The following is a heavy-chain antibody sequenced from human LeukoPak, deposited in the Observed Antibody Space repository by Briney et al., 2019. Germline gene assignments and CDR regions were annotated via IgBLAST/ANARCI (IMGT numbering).Heavy chain of an antibody. J-gene: IGHJ6*03. CDR3: ARAYYDILTGRPHYYYYMDV. CDR1: GGSISSGSYY. CDR2: IYTSGST. Sequence: SETLPLTCTVSGGSISSGSYYWSWIRQPAGKGLEWIGRIYTSGSTNYNPSLKSRVTISVDTSKNQFSLKLSSVTAADTAVYYCARAYYDILTGRPHYYYYMDVWGKGTTVTVSS. V-gene: IGHV4-61*02. D-gene: IGHD3-9*01.